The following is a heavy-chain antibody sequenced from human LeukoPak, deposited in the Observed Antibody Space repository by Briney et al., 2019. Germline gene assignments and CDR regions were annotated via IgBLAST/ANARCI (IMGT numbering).Heavy chain of an antibody. CDR1: GFTFSSYA. CDR3: ASLVVPARSGNWFDP. D-gene: IGHD2-2*01. V-gene: IGHV3-23*01. Sequence: GGSLRLSCAASGFTFSSYAMSWVRQAPGKGLEWVSAISGSGGSTYYADSVEGRFTISRDNSKNTLHLQMNSLRAEDTAVYYCASLVVPARSGNWFDPWGQGTLVTVSS. J-gene: IGHJ5*02. CDR2: ISGSGGST.